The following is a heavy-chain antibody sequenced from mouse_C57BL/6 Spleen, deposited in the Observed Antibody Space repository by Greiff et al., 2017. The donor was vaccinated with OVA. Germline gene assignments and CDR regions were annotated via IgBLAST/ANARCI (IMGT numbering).Heavy chain of an antibody. J-gene: IGHJ2*01. V-gene: IGHV1-64*01. CDR1: VYTFTSYW. D-gene: IGHD1-1*01. CDR3: ASPHYYGSYYFDY. Sequence: QVQLQQPGAELVKPGASVKLSCKASVYTFTSYWMHWVKQRPGQGLEWIGMIHPNSGSTNYNEKFKSKATLTVDKSSSTAYMQLSSLTSEDSAVYYCASPHYYGSYYFDYWGQGTTLTVSS. CDR2: IHPNSGST.